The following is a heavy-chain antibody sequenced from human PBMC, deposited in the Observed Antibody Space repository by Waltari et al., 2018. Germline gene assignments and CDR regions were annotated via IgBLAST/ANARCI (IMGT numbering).Heavy chain of an antibody. Sequence: QVQLQQWGAGLLKPSETLSLTCAVNGGSFSGYYWSWIRQPPGKGLEWIGEINHSGSTNYNPSLKSRVTISVDTSKNQFSLKLSSVTAADTAVYYCARGRGTAVLLYSSSRSTYMDVWGKGTTVTVSS. V-gene: IGHV4-34*01. CDR2: INHSGST. CDR1: GGSFSGYY. D-gene: IGHD6-13*01. CDR3: ARGRGTAVLLYSSSRSTYMDV. J-gene: IGHJ6*03.